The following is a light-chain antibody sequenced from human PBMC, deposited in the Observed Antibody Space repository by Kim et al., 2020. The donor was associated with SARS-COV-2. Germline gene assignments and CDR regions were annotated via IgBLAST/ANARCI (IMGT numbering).Light chain of an antibody. J-gene: IGLJ1*01. V-gene: IGLV3-1*01. Sequence: SYELTQPPSVSVSPGQTASITCSGDKLGDKYACWYQQKPGQSPVLVIYQDSKRPSGIPERFPGPNSGNTATLTISGTQAMDEADYYCQAWDSSTEVFGTG. CDR3: QAWDSSTEV. CDR1: KLGDKY. CDR2: QDS.